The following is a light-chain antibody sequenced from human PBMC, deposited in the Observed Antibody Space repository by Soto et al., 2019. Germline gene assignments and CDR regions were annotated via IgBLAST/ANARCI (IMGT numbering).Light chain of an antibody. J-gene: IGKJ2*01. Sequence: DIQMTQSPSTLSASVGDRVTITCRASQSINSWLAWYRQKPGKAPNLLIYKASSLESGVPSRFSGSGSGTEFTLTISSLQPDDFATYYCQQYSSHSPFAFGQGTKLEIK. CDR3: QQYSSHSPFA. CDR2: KAS. V-gene: IGKV1-5*03. CDR1: QSINSW.